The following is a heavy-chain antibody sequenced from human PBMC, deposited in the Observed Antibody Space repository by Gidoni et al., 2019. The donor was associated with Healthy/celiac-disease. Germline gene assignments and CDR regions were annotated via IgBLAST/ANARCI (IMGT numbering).Heavy chain of an antibody. CDR2: IYPGDSDT. V-gene: IGHV5-51*01. CDR1: GYSFTSYW. Sequence: EVQLVQSGAEVKKPGASLKISCKGSGYSFTSYWIGWVRQMPGKGLEWMGVIYPGDSDTRYSPSFQGQVTISADKSISTAYLQWSSLKASDTAMYYCARHKKSVVPAAMRYYYYGMDVWGPRDHGHRLL. J-gene: IGHJ6*02. CDR3: ARHKKSVVPAAMRYYYYGMDV. D-gene: IGHD2-2*01.